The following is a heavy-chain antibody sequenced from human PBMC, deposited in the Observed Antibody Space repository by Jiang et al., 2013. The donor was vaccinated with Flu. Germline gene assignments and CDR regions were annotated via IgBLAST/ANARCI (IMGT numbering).Heavy chain of an antibody. CDR1: GDSVSSNSAA. V-gene: IGHV6-1*01. CDR3: VRGAGAADY. J-gene: IGHJ4*02. CDR2: AYYRSQWYI. D-gene: IGHD2-15*01. Sequence: SQTLSLTCAISGDSVSSNSAAWNWIRQSPSRGLEWLGRAYYRSQWYIDYAMTVKGRIIVTPDTSKNQFSLQLNSVAPQDTAVYYCVRGAGAADYWGQGTLVTVSS.